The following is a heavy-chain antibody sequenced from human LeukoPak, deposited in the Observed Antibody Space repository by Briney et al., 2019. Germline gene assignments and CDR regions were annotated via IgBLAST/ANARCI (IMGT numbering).Heavy chain of an antibody. J-gene: IGHJ6*03. CDR1: GYSISSGYY. CDR2: IYHSGST. Sequence: SETLSLTCTVSGYSISSGYYWGWIRQPPGKGLEWIGSIYHSGSTYYNPSLKSRVTISVDTSKNQFSLKLSSVTAADTAVYYCARGRSYDSSGYYWRSYYYYYMDVWGKGTTVTVSS. V-gene: IGHV4-38-2*02. D-gene: IGHD3-22*01. CDR3: ARGRSYDSSGYYWRSYYYYYMDV.